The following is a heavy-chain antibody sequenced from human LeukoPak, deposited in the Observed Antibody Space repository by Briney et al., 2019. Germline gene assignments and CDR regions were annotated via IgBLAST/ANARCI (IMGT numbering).Heavy chain of an antibody. Sequence: GGSLRLLCAASGFTFSSHSIYWDRQAPGKWLEWVAVISYDGRIKYYADSVRGRFTISRDNSKNTLYLQMNSLRAEDTAVYYCARRWDYYDSGAIDYWGRGTLVTVSS. CDR2: ISYDGRIK. V-gene: IGHV3-30*04. CDR1: GFTFSSHS. J-gene: IGHJ4*02. D-gene: IGHD3-22*01. CDR3: ARRWDYYDSGAIDY.